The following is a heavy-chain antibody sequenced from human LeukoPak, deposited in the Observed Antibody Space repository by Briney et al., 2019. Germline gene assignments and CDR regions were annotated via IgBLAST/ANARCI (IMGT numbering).Heavy chain of an antibody. CDR3: ARDLTSVVVVAARKGFNWFDP. V-gene: IGHV3-11*01. CDR1: GFTFSDYY. J-gene: IGHJ5*02. Sequence: PGGSLRLSCAASGFTFSDYYMSWIRQAPGKGLEWVSYISSSGSTIYYADSVKGRFTISRDNAKNSLYLQMNSLRAEDTAVYYCARDLTSVVVVAARKGFNWFDPWGQGTLVTVSS. CDR2: ISSSGSTI. D-gene: IGHD2-15*01.